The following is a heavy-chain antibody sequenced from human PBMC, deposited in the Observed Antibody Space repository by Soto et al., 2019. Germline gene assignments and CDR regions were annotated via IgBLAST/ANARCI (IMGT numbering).Heavy chain of an antibody. V-gene: IGHV3-11*06. CDR1: GFTFSDYY. J-gene: IGHJ6*02. D-gene: IGHD2-15*01. CDR3: ARAVVVVAATRYYYYGMDV. CDR2: ISSSSSYT. Sequence: PGGSLRLSCAASGFTFSDYYMSWIRQAPGKGLEWVSYISSSSSYTNYADSVKGRFTISRDNAKNSLYLQMNSLRAEDTAVYYCARAVVVVAATRYYYYGMDVCGQGTTVTVSS.